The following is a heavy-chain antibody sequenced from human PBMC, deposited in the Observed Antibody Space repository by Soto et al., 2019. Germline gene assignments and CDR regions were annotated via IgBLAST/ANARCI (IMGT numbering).Heavy chain of an antibody. Sequence: GGSLRLSCAASGFTFSSYSMSWVRQAPGKGLEWVANINKNGGEKYYVDSVKGRFTISRDNAKNSLYLQMNSLRAEDTAVYYCARPWERARVSTWNYWGQGTLVTVSS. CDR3: ARPWERARVSTWNY. V-gene: IGHV3-7*03. CDR1: GFTFSSYS. CDR2: INKNGGEK. D-gene: IGHD3-16*01. J-gene: IGHJ4*02.